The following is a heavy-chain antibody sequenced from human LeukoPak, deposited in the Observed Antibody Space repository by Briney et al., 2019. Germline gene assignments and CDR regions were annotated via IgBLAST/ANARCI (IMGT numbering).Heavy chain of an antibody. CDR3: ARDGVFRYFDWLFPNWLDP. CDR2: ISGSGEKT. J-gene: IGHJ5*02. Sequence: TGGSLRLSCAASGFTFSNHGMSWVRQGPGKGLEWVSAISGSGEKTYYADSVKVRFTISRDNSKNTLHLQMNSLRADDTAVYYCARDGVFRYFDWLFPNWLDPWGQGTLVTVSS. CDR1: GFTFSNHG. V-gene: IGHV3-23*01. D-gene: IGHD3-9*01.